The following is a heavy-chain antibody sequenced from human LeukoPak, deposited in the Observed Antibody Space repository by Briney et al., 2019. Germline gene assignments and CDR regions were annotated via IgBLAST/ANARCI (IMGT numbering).Heavy chain of an antibody. CDR3: AKELGYYFDN. V-gene: IGHV3-11*01. D-gene: IGHD3-16*01. CDR1: GFTFSDYY. CDR2: ISSSGSTI. J-gene: IGHJ4*02. Sequence: PGGSLRLSRAASGFTFSDYYMSWIRQAPGKGLEWVSYISSSGSTIYYADSVKGRFTISRDNSKNTLYLQMNSLRAEDTAVYYCAKELGYYFDNWGQGTLVTVSS.